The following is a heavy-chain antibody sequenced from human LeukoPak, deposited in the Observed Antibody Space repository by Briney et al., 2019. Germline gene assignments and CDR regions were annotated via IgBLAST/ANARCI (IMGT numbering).Heavy chain of an antibody. CDR2: ISGSGGST. CDR3: AKDEDSYYDILTGYQGPFGY. CDR1: GFTFSSYA. J-gene: IGHJ4*02. Sequence: GGSLRLSCAASGFTFSSYAMSWVRQAPGKGLEWVSAISGSGGSTYYADSVKGRFTISRDNSKNTLYLQMNSLRAEDTAVYYCAKDEDSYYDILTGYQGPFGYWGQGTLVTVSS. D-gene: IGHD3-9*01. V-gene: IGHV3-23*01.